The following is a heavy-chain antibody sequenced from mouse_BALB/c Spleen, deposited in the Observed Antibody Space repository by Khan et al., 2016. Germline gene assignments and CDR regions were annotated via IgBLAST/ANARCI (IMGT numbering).Heavy chain of an antibody. J-gene: IGHJ1*01. CDR3: AAYGNCVGTGGCFDV. Sequence: VQLKESGPDLVKPSQSLSLTCTVTGYSITSGYSWHWIRQFPGNKLEWMGYIHYSGYTNYNPSLKSRISITRDTSKHQFFLQLNSVTTEDTATYYCAAYGNCVGTGGCFDVWGAGTPVTVSS. D-gene: IGHD2-1*01. CDR2: IHYSGYT. CDR1: GYSITSGYS. V-gene: IGHV3-1*02.